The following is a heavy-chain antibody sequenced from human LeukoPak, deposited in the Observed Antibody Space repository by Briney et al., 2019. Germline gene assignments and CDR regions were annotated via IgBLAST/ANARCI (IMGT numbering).Heavy chain of an antibody. D-gene: IGHD5-12*01. CDR3: AKDQGYSGYDSFMDY. V-gene: IGHV3-48*03. Sequence: GGSLRLSCAASGFTFSSYEMNWVRQAPGKGLEWVSYISSSGSTIYYADSVKGRFTISRDNSKNSLYLQMNSLRTEDTALYYCAKDQGYSGYDSFMDYWGQGTLVTVSS. CDR2: ISSSGSTI. CDR1: GFTFSSYE. J-gene: IGHJ4*02.